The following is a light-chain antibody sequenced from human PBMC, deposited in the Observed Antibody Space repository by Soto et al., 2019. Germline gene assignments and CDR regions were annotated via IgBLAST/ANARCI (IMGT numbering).Light chain of an antibody. J-gene: IGLJ1*01. CDR2: GNS. CDR1: SSNIGAGYD. V-gene: IGLV1-40*01. Sequence: QPVLTQPPSVSGAPGQRVTISCTGSSSNIGAGYDVHWYQQLPGTAPKLLIYGNSIRPSGVPDRFSGSKSGTSASLAITGLQAEDEADYYCQSYYSSLSGYVFGTGTKLTFL. CDR3: QSYYSSLSGYV.